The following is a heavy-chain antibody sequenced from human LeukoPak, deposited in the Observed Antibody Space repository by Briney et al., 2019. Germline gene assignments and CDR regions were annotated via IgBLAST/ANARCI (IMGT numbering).Heavy chain of an antibody. CDR3: ARDSHDILTGYHLYYFDY. J-gene: IGHJ4*02. D-gene: IGHD3-9*01. CDR2: INWNGGST. V-gene: IGHV3-20*04. CDR1: GFTFDDYG. Sequence: GALRLSCAASGFTFDDYGMSWVRQAPGKGLEWVSGINWNGGSTGYAASVKGRFTISRDNAKNSLYLQMNSLRAEDTALYYCARDSHDILTGYHLYYFDYWGQGTLVTVSP.